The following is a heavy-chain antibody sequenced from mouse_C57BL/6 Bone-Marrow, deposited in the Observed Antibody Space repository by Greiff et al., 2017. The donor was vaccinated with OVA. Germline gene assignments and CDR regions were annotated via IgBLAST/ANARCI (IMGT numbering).Heavy chain of an antibody. J-gene: IGHJ2*01. V-gene: IGHV1-81*01. D-gene: IGHD2-4*01. Sequence: QVQLQQSGAELARPGASVKLSCKASGYTFTSYGISWVKQRTGQGLEWIGEIYPTGGNTYYNEKFKGKAKLTADKSSSTAYMQLRSLTSEDSAVYCGARDDCSGGFDYWGQGTTLTVSS. CDR1: GYTFTSYG. CDR2: IYPTGGNT. CDR3: ARDDCSGGFDY.